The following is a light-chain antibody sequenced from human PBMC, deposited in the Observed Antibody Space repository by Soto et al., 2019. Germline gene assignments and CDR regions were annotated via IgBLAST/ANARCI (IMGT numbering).Light chain of an antibody. CDR3: QQFNSYPPLT. J-gene: IGKJ4*01. CDR2: DAS. V-gene: IGKV1-13*02. CDR1: QGISSA. Sequence: AIQLTQSPSSLSASVGDRVTITCRASQGISSALAWYQQKPGKAPKLLIYDASSLESGVPSRFSRSGSGTDFTLTISSLQPEDFATYYCQQFNSYPPLTFGGGTKVEIK.